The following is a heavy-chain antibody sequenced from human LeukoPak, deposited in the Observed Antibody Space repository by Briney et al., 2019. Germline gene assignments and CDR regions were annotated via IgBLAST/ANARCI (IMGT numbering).Heavy chain of an antibody. CDR1: GGTFSSYA. J-gene: IGHJ4*02. CDR2: IIPIFGTA. D-gene: IGHD5-18*01. V-gene: IGHV1-69*13. CDR3: ARDRGQLWLRSFDY. Sequence: SVKVSCTASGGTFSSYAISWVRQAPGQGLEWMGGIIPIFGTANYAQKFQGRVTITADESTSTAYMELSSLRSEDTAVYYCARDRGQLWLRSFDYWGQGTLVTVSS.